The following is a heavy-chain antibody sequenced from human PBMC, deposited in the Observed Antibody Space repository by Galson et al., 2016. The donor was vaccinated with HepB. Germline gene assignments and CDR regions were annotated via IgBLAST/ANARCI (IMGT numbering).Heavy chain of an antibody. CDR3: ARDRRYCSGASCYYYFDL. V-gene: IGHV1-46*01. CDR1: GYTFANYY. CDR2: IHSSGGST. J-gene: IGHJ4*02. D-gene: IGHD2-15*01. Sequence: SVKVSCKASGYTFANYYMHWVRQAPGQGLEWMGIIHSSGGSTSYAQKFQGRFTMTRDTSTSTVYLELGSLRSEDSAVYSCARDRRYCSGASCYYYFDLWGQGIPVIVSS.